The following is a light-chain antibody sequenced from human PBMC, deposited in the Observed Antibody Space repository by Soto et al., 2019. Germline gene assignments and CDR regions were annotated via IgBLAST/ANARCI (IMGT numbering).Light chain of an antibody. Sequence: QSVLTQPTSASGSPGQSVTISCTGTSSDVGGYNYVSWYQQHPGKAPKLMIYEVTKRPSGVPDRFSGSKSGSTASLTVSGLQAEDEADYYCSSYAGSNNFVFGGVTKVTVL. CDR1: SSDVGGYNY. J-gene: IGLJ2*01. V-gene: IGLV2-8*01. CDR3: SSYAGSNNFV. CDR2: EVT.